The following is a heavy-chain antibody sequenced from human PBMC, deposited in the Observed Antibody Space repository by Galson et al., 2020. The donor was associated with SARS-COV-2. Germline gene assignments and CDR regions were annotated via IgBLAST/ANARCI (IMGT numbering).Heavy chain of an antibody. CDR1: GGSISSGSYY. CDR2: IYTSGST. J-gene: IGHJ5*02. V-gene: IGHV4-61*02. Sequence: SETLSLTCTVSGGSISSGSYYWSWIRQPAGKGLEWIGRIYTSGSTNYNPSLKSRVTISVDTSKNQFSLKLSSVTAADTAVYYCARDLITGFDPWGQGTLVTVSS. CDR3: ARDLITGFDP. D-gene: IGHD3-16*01.